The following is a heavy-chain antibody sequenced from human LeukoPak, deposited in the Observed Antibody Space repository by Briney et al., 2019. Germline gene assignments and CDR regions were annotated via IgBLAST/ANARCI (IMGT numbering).Heavy chain of an antibody. CDR3: ARDRGYYDFWSGYPVGYFDY. CDR2: ISAYNGNT. V-gene: IGHV1-18*01. Sequence: ASVKVSCKASGYTFTSYSISWVRQAPGQGLEWMGWISAYNGNTNYAQKLQGRVTMTTDTSTSTAYMELRSLRSDDTAVYYCARDRGYYDFWSGYPVGYFDYWGQGTLVTVSS. CDR1: GYTFTSYS. J-gene: IGHJ4*02. D-gene: IGHD3-3*01.